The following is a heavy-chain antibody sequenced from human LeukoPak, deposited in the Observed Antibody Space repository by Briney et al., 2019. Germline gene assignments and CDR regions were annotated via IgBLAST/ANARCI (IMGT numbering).Heavy chain of an antibody. V-gene: IGHV4-4*07. D-gene: IGHD2-15*01. J-gene: IGHJ4*02. CDR1: GGSISSYY. Sequence: SETLSLXCTVSGGSISSYYWSWIRQPAGKGLEWIGRIYTSGSTNYNPSLKSRVTMSVDTSKNQFSLKLSSVTAADTAVYYCARDRLGYCSGGSCYLGYYFDYWGQGTLVTVSS. CDR3: ARDRLGYCSGGSCYLGYYFDY. CDR2: IYTSGST.